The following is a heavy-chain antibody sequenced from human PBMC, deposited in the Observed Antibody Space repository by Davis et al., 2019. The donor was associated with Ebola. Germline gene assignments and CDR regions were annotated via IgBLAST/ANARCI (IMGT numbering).Heavy chain of an antibody. V-gene: IGHV3-74*01. CDR3: TRDFDYSTNL. CDR2: ISPDGNNR. D-gene: IGHD4-11*01. J-gene: IGHJ4*02. CDR1: GFTFSSYW. Sequence: GESLKISCAASGFTFSSYWMHWVRQAPGKGLEWVSRISPDGNNRGYADSVKGRLIISRDNAKNTLYLQMKSLRAEDTAIYYCTRDFDYSTNLWGQGALVTVSS.